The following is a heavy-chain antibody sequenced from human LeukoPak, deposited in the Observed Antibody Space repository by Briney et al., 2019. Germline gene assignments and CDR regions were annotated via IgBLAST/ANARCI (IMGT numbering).Heavy chain of an antibody. CDR1: GASISGYY. V-gene: IGHV4-59*13. CDR3: ARYMRDSGTYDFDY. D-gene: IGHD3-3*01. Sequence: SETLSLTCSVSGASISGYYWSWIRQFPGKGLEGIGYIYYTGSTNYNPSLKSRVTITVDTSNNQFSLNLWSMTAADTAVYYCARYMRDSGTYDFDYWGQGTLVTVSS. J-gene: IGHJ4*02. CDR2: IYYTGST.